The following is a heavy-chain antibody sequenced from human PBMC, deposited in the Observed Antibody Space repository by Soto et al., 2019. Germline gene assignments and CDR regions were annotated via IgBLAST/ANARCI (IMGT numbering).Heavy chain of an antibody. CDR2: ISAYNGNT. CDR1: GYTFTSYG. CDR3: ARDLTHHHYYGSGSYPDY. V-gene: IGHV1-18*01. J-gene: IGHJ4*02. Sequence: ASVKVSCKASGYTFTSYGISWVRQAPGQGLEWMGWISAYNGNTNYAQKLQGRVTMTTSTSTSTAYMELRSLRSDDTAVYYCARDLTHHHYYGSGSYPDYWGQGTLVTVSS. D-gene: IGHD3-10*01.